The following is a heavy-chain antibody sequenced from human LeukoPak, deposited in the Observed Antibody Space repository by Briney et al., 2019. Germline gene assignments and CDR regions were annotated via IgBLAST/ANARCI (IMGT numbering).Heavy chain of an antibody. D-gene: IGHD3-10*01. Sequence: GGSLRLSCAASGFTFGYAWMSWVRQAPGKGLEWVGRIKTKSGGGTTDYAAPVKGRFTISRDDSENTLFLLINSLKTEDTAVYYCTTKKGSDYLYLDAFDIWGQGTMVTVSS. CDR2: IKTKSGGGTT. CDR1: GFTFGYAW. V-gene: IGHV3-15*01. J-gene: IGHJ3*02. CDR3: TTKKGSDYLYLDAFDI.